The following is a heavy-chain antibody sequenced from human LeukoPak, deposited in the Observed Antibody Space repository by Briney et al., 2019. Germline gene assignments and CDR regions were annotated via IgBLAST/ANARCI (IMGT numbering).Heavy chain of an antibody. CDR1: GGSISSSSYY. D-gene: IGHD3-3*01. CDR3: ARQGRFLEWLLFGYFDY. J-gene: IGHJ4*02. CDR2: IYYSGST. V-gene: IGHV4-39*01. Sequence: SETLSLTCTVPGGSISSSSYYWGWIRQPPGKGLEWIGSIYYSGSTYYNPSLKSRVTISVDTSKNQFSLKLSSVTAADTAVYYCARQGRFLEWLLFGYFDYWGQGTLVTVSS.